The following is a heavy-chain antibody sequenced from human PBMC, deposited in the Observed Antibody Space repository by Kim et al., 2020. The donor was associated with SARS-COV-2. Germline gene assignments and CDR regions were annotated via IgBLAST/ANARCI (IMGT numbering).Heavy chain of an antibody. CDR2: IDPSDSYT. J-gene: IGHJ6*02. Sequence: GESLKISCKGSGYSFTSYWISWVRQMPGKGLEWMGRIDPSDSYTNYSPSFQGHVTISADKSISTAYLQWSSLKASDTAMYYCARHPAGCSGGSCRLYYYYGMDVWGQGTTVTVSS. D-gene: IGHD2-15*01. CDR3: ARHPAGCSGGSCRLYYYYGMDV. CDR1: GYSFTSYW. V-gene: IGHV5-10-1*01.